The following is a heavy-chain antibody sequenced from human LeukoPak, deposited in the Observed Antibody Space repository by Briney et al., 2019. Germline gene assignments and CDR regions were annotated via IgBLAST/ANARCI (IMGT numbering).Heavy chain of an antibody. Sequence: SETLSLTCTVSGGSISTSSYYWGWIRQPPGKGLEWTGSIYYSGSTYYNPSLKSRVTISVDTSKNQFSLKLSSVTAADTAVYYCAREVSSTAIINYWGQGTLVTVSS. CDR2: IYYSGST. CDR1: GGSISTSSYY. J-gene: IGHJ4*02. D-gene: IGHD5-18*01. CDR3: AREVSSTAIINY. V-gene: IGHV4-39*02.